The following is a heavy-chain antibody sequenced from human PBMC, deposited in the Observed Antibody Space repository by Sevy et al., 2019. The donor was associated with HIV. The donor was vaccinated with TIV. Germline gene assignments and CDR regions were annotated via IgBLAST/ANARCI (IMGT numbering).Heavy chain of an antibody. CDR3: ARANAYLTSDAFDL. D-gene: IGHD1-26*01. J-gene: IGHJ3*01. V-gene: IGHV4-31*03. Sequence: SETLSLTCTVSGGSISSLNYYWTWIRQRPGKGLEWIGYISYSGRTNYNPSLKSRLTISLDTSKNQFSLRLSSVTAADTALFYCARANAYLTSDAFDLWGQGTMVTVSS. CDR1: GGSISSLNYY. CDR2: ISYSGRT.